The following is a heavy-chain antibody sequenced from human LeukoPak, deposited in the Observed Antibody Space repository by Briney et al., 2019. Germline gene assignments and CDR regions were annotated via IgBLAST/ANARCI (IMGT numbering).Heavy chain of an antibody. V-gene: IGHV3-48*03. CDR2: ISSSGSTI. D-gene: IGHD1-7*01. Sequence: PGGSLRLSCAASGFTFSSYEMNWVRQAPGKGLEWVSYISSSGSTIYYADSVKGRFTISRDNSKNTLYLQMNSLRAEDTAVYYCAKESGAGTTSYYMDVWGKGTTVTVSS. J-gene: IGHJ6*03. CDR3: AKESGAGTTSYYMDV. CDR1: GFTFSSYE.